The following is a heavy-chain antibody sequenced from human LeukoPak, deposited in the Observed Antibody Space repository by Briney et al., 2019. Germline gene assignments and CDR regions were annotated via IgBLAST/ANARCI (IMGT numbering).Heavy chain of an antibody. Sequence: AASVKVSCKASGGTSSSYVISWVRQAPGQGLEWMGGIIPIFGTANYAQKFQGRVTITADESTSTAYMELSSLRSEDTAVYYCARERIAAAGSLLYYYGMDVWGQGTTVTVSS. J-gene: IGHJ6*02. CDR1: GGTSSSYV. CDR2: IIPIFGTA. CDR3: ARERIAAAGSLLYYYGMDV. V-gene: IGHV1-69*13. D-gene: IGHD6-13*01.